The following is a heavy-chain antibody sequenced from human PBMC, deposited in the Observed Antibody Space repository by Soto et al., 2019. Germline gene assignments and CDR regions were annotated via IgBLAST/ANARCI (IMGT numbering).Heavy chain of an antibody. V-gene: IGHV4-34*01. CDR3: ARGGRFSHGPSLDY. D-gene: IGHD3-3*01. CDR1: GGSFSGNY. Sequence: SETLSLTCDVYGGSFSGNYWNWIRQSPEKGLEWIGEIDHRGSSSFNPSLKSRVTMSVDTSRNQFSLKLSAVTAADTAVYYCARGGRFSHGPSLDYWGQGTLVTVS. CDR2: IDHRGSS. J-gene: IGHJ4*02.